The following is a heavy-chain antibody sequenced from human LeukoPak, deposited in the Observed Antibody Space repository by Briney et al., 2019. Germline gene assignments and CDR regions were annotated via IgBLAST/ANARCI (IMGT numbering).Heavy chain of an antibody. CDR1: GGSISNYY. D-gene: IGHD6-19*01. V-gene: IGHV4-59*01. J-gene: IGHJ4*02. CDR2: IHYTGST. CDR3: TRGSGWYWY. Sequence: SETLSLACTVSGGSISNYYWTWIRQPPGKGPEWIGYIHYTGSTNYNPSLKSRVTISVDTSKNQFSLKLNSVTAADTAVYFCTRGSGWYWYWGQGTLVTVSS.